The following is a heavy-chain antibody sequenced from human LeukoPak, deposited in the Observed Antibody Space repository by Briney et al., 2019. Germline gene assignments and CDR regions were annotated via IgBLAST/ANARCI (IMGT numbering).Heavy chain of an antibody. CDR2: ISGSGGST. V-gene: IGHV3-23*01. Sequence: GGSLRLSCAASGFTFSSYAMSWVRQAPGKGLEWVSAISGSGGSTHYPYSVSGRFTISRDKSKNTLYLQMNSPRAEDTAVYYCAKGGIPAGPGYWGQGTLVTVSS. CDR1: GFTFSSYA. CDR3: AKGGIPAGPGY. J-gene: IGHJ4*02. D-gene: IGHD6-13*01.